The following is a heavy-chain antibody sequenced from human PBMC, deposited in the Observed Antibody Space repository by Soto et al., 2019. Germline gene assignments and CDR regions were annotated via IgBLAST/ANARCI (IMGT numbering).Heavy chain of an antibody. J-gene: IGHJ4*02. V-gene: IGHV2-5*02. CDR1: GFSLTSSPKG. CDR3: AHRRGGSGWNECYFDF. D-gene: IGHD1-1*01. Sequence: QITLKESGPTLVEPTEALALTCSLSGFSLTSSPKGVAWFRQPLGKALEWIVVIYWDDDKRYTPSLKNRITITKDTSKNDVALTMTAMEPKDAATYFCAHRRGGSGWNECYFDFWGQGILVTVS. CDR2: IYWDDDK.